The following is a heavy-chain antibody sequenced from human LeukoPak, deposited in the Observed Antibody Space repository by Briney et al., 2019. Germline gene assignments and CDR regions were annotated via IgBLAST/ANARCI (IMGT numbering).Heavy chain of an antibody. Sequence: PGGSLRLSCAASGFTVSSNYMNWVRQAPGKGLERVSLIYSGGSTHYADSVKGRFTISRDNSKNTLYLQMNSLRAEDTAVYYCARGGDSSYYGDYWGQRTLVTVSS. D-gene: IGHD3-22*01. CDR2: IYSGGST. CDR3: ARGGDSSYYGDY. CDR1: GFTVSSNY. J-gene: IGHJ4*02. V-gene: IGHV3-66*01.